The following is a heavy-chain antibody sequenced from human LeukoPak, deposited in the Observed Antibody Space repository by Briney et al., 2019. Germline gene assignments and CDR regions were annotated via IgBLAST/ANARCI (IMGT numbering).Heavy chain of an antibody. CDR1: GYTFTSYG. Sequence: ASVKVSCKASGYTFTSYGISWVRQAPGQGLEWMGWIYPSSGDVDYSHIFEGRVSMTRDTSISTAYMELSRLRSDDTAVYYCARAAIAVAGDYHYHYMDVWGKGTTVSVSS. D-gene: IGHD6-19*01. J-gene: IGHJ6*03. CDR3: ARAAIAVAGDYHYHYMDV. V-gene: IGHV1-2*07. CDR2: IYPSSGDV.